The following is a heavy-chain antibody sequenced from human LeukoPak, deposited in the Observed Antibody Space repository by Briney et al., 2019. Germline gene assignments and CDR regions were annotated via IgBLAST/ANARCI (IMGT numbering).Heavy chain of an antibody. J-gene: IGHJ4*02. V-gene: IGHV1-69-2*01. D-gene: IGHD3-22*01. CDR1: GYTFTDYY. Sequence: ASVKVSCKVSGYTFTDYYMHWVQQAPGKGLEWMGLVDPEDGETIYAEKFQGRVTITADTSTDTAYMELSSLRSEDTAVYYCATSLVGHDSRCYYPDYWGQGTVVTVSS. CDR3: ATSLVGHDSRCYYPDY. CDR2: VDPEDGET.